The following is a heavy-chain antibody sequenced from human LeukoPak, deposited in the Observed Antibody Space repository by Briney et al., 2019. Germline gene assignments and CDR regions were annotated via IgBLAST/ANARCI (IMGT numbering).Heavy chain of an antibody. D-gene: IGHD4-23*01. V-gene: IGHV1-8*01. CDR3: ESSELGYGGNPAFD. CDR1: GYTFTSYD. CDR2: MNPNSGNT. J-gene: IGHJ4*02. Sequence: ASVKVSCKASGYTFTSYDINWVRQATGQGLEWMGGMNPNSGNTGYAQKFQGTVTLNRTTSISTAYMEPSSLRSEHPAVYYCESSELGYGGNPAFDWGQGTLVTVSS.